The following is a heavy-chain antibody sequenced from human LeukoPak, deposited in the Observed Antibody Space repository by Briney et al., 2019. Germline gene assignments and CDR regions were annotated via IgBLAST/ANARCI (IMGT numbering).Heavy chain of an antibody. CDR1: GFTFSSYW. J-gene: IGHJ2*01. D-gene: IGHD6-13*01. Sequence: GGSLRLSCAASGFTFSSYWMSWVRQAPGKGLEWVANIKQDGSEKYYVDSVKGRFTISRDNAKNSLFLQVNSLRAEDTAVYYCARGALAAAGTNWYFDLWGRGTLDTVSS. CDR3: ARGALAAAGTNWYFDL. V-gene: IGHV3-7*01. CDR2: IKQDGSEK.